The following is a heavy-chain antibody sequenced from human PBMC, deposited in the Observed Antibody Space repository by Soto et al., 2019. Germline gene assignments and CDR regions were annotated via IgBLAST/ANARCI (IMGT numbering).Heavy chain of an antibody. Sequence: GASVKVSCKASGYTFTGYYMHWVRQAPGQGLEWMGWINPNSGGTNYAQKFQGWVTMTRDTSISTAYMELSRLRSDDTAVYYCARDHRSSSRWYGYYYYGMDVWGQGTTVTVSS. D-gene: IGHD6-13*01. CDR1: GYTFTGYY. CDR3: ARDHRSSSRWYGYYYYGMDV. J-gene: IGHJ6*02. CDR2: INPNSGGT. V-gene: IGHV1-2*04.